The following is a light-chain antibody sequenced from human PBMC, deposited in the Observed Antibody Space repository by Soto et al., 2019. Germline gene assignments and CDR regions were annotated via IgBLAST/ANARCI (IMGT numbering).Light chain of an antibody. CDR2: DAS. J-gene: IGKJ4*01. CDR1: QDISNY. V-gene: IGKV1-33*01. Sequence: DIQMTQSPSSLSASVGDRVTITCQASQDISNYLNWYQQKPGKAPKLLIYDASNLETGVPSRCSGSGSGTDFTFTISSLQPEDIATYYCQQYDNLHLTFGGGTKVEIK. CDR3: QQYDNLHLT.